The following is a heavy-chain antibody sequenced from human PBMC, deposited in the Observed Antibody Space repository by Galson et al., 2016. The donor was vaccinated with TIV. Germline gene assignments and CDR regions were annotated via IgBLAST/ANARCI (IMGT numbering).Heavy chain of an antibody. Sequence: SLRLSCAASGFTFSTQSMNWFRQAPGRGLEWISYIRSSGAAIYYADSVKGRFTISRDNVKNSLYLQMNSLRAEDTAVYYCARGLGNSNYYTHRFDPWGHGPLVTVSS. V-gene: IGHV3-48*01. J-gene: IGHJ5*02. D-gene: IGHD4-11*01. CDR3: ARGLGNSNYYTHRFDP. CDR1: GFTFSTQS. CDR2: IRSSGAAI.